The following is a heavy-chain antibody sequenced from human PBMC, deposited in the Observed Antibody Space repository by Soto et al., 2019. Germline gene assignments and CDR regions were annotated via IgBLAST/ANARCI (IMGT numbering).Heavy chain of an antibody. CDR1: GGSISGYY. V-gene: IGHV4-59*01. CDR2: MYNTGSN. CDR3: ARDLWGYCGTDCYPLDV. Sequence: SETLSLTCTVSGGSISGYYWSWIRQPPGKGLKWIGYMYNTGSNVYNTSIKRRVTKSVDTSKNQFSQKMNTVTNADTAVYYCARDLWGYCGTDCYPLDVWGQGTTVT. D-gene: IGHD2-21*02. J-gene: IGHJ6*02.